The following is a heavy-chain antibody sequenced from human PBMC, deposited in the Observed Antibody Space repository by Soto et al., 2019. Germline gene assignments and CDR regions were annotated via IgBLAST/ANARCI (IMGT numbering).Heavy chain of an antibody. V-gene: IGHV1-46*01. Sequence: SVKVSCKASGYTFTSYYMHWVRQAPGQGLEWMGIINPSGGSTSYAQKFQGRVTMTRDTSTSTVYMELSSLRSEDTAVYYCARDRLYYYDSSGYYYGGYYYGMDVWGQGTTVTVSS. CDR3: ARDRLYYYDSSGYYYGGYYYGMDV. CDR2: INPSGGST. J-gene: IGHJ6*02. CDR1: GYTFTSYY. D-gene: IGHD3-22*01.